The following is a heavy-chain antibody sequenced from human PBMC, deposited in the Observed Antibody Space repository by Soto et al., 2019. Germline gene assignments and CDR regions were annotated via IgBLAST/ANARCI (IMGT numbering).Heavy chain of an antibody. J-gene: IGHJ4*02. CDR3: ARNEGGRDYGDFDY. Sequence: ASVKVSCKASGYTFTSYAMHWVRQAPGQRLEWMGWINAGNGNTKYSQKFQGRVTITRDTSASTAYMELSSLRSEDTAVYYCARNEGGRDYGDFDYWGQGTLVTVSS. CDR1: GYTFTSYA. V-gene: IGHV1-3*01. CDR2: INAGNGNT. D-gene: IGHD4-17*01.